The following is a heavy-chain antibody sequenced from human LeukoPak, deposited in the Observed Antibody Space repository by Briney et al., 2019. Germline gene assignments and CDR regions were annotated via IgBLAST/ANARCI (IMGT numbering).Heavy chain of an antibody. D-gene: IGHD3-22*01. CDR1: GFTFSSYA. CDR3: ASPMIGDAFDI. J-gene: IGHJ3*02. CDR2: ISGSGGST. V-gene: IGHV3-23*01. Sequence: GGSLRLSCAASGFTFSSYAMSWVRQAPGKGLEWVSAISGSGGSTYYADSVKGRFTISRDNAKNSLYLQMNSLRAEDTAVYYCASPMIGDAFDIWGQGTMVTVSS.